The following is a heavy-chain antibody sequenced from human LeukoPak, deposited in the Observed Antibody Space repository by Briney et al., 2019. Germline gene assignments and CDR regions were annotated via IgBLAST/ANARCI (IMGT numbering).Heavy chain of an antibody. CDR2: ISYDGSNK. CDR3: ARDVGHSSSWYRRYYYGMDV. J-gene: IGHJ6*02. Sequence: GGSLRLSCAASGFTFSSYAMHWVRQAPGKGLEWVAVISYDGSNKYYADSVKGRFTISRDNSKNTPYLQMNSLRAEDTAVYYCARDVGHSSSWYRRYYYGMDVWGQGTTVTVSS. D-gene: IGHD6-13*01. CDR1: GFTFSSYA. V-gene: IGHV3-30-3*01.